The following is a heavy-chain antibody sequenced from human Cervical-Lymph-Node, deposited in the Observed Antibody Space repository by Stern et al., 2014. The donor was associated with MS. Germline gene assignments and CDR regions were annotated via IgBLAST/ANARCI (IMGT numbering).Heavy chain of an antibody. CDR2: IIPIFGTA. V-gene: IGHV1-69*01. J-gene: IGHJ4*02. Sequence: VQLLESGAGVKNPGSSGRVSCKAFGGTFNTNVISWVGQAPGQGLEWMGGIIPIFGTAPYAQKFQGRVTITANESTRAVYMELSSRRSEDTAVYYCARAAYSTSSYNYWGQGTLVIVSS. CDR1: GGTFNTNV. CDR3: ARAAYSTSSYNY. D-gene: IGHD6-6*01.